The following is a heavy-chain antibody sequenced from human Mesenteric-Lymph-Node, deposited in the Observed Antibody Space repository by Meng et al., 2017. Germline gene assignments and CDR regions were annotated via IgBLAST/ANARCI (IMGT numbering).Heavy chain of an antibody. D-gene: IGHD3-22*01. CDR2: IIPLFGTA. CDR3: ARVYDYDKFPQYYFDY. J-gene: IGHJ4*02. V-gene: IGHV1-69*06. CDR1: GGTFSSYA. Sequence: SVKVSCKASGGTFSSYAISWVRQAPGQGLEWMGGIIPLFGTANYAQKFQGRVTITADKSTSTAYMELSSLRSEDTAVYYCARVYDYDKFPQYYFDYWGQGKLVTVAS.